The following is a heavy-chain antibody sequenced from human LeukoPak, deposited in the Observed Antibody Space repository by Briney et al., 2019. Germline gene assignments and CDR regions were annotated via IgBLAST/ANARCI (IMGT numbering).Heavy chain of an antibody. V-gene: IGHV4-39*07. CDR3: ARDQVRYFDWLLVDYYGMDV. D-gene: IGHD3-9*01. CDR2: IYYSGST. J-gene: IGHJ6*02. CDR1: GGSISSTTYY. Sequence: SETLSLTCTVSGGSISSTTYYWGWIRQPPGKGLEWLGSIYYSGSTNYNPSLKSRVTISVDTSKNQFSLKLSSVTAADTAVYYCARDQVRYFDWLLVDYYGMDVWGQGTTVTVSS.